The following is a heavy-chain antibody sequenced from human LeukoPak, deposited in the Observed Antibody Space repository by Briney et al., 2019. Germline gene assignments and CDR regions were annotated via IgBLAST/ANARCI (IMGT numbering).Heavy chain of an antibody. CDR3: TRGDRNEKFDY. D-gene: IGHD1-14*01. CDR2: INPNSGGT. Sequence: GASVKVSCKAPGYTFTGYYMHWVRQAPGQGLEWMGRINPNSGGTNFAQKFQGRVTMTGDTSISTAYMELSRLKSDDTAVYYCTRGDRNEKFDYWGQGTLVTVSS. V-gene: IGHV1-2*06. CDR1: GYTFTGYY. J-gene: IGHJ4*02.